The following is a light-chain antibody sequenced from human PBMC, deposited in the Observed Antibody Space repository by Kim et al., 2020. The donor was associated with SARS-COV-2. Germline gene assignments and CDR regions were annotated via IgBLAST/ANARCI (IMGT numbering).Light chain of an antibody. CDR3: SSYTSSNTWV. J-gene: IGLJ3*02. V-gene: IGLV2-14*03. CDR1: SSDMGGYNY. CDR2: DVN. Sequence: GQAITISCTGTSSDMGGYNYISWSQQYPGKAPKLMIYDVNKRPSGFSNRFSGSKSGNTASLTISGLQAEDEADYSCSSYTSSNTWVFGGGTKLTVL.